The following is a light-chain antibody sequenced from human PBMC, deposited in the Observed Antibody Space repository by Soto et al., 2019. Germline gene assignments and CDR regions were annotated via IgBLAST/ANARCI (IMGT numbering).Light chain of an antibody. CDR2: AAS. Sequence: IQMTQSPSSLSASVGDRVIITCRSAHSINNYLNWYQQRPGKVPNLLIYAASTLQSGVPSRFSDSGSERVFTLTINSLQPEDFATYYCQESYSTLGTFGRGTRVEI. J-gene: IGKJ2*01. CDR3: QESYSTLGT. V-gene: IGKV1-39*01. CDR1: HSINNY.